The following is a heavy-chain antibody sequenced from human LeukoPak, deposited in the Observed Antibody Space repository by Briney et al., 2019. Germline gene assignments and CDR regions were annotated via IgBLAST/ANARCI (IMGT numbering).Heavy chain of an antibody. V-gene: IGHV4-34*01. D-gene: IGHD1-7*01. CDR1: GGSFSGYY. Sequence: PSETLSLTCAVYGGSFSGYYWSWIRQPPGKGLEWIGEINHSGSTNYNPSLKGRVTISMDTSKNQFSLKVTSVTAADPAMYYCATSATGSNLFTYWGQGTLVTVSS. CDR3: ATSATGSNLFTY. CDR2: INHSGST. J-gene: IGHJ4*02.